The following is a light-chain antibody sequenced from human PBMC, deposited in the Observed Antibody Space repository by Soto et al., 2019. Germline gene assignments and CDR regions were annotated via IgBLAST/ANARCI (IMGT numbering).Light chain of an antibody. V-gene: IGKV1-5*01. Sequence: DIQMTQSPSTLSSSVGDIFTITCRASQSISNRLAWYQQKPGKAPKVLIYDASSLEGGVPSRFSGTGSATEFILTISSLQPDDFATYHCQHYGGVWTFGQGTKVDI. CDR1: QSISNR. CDR3: QHYGGVWT. CDR2: DAS. J-gene: IGKJ1*01.